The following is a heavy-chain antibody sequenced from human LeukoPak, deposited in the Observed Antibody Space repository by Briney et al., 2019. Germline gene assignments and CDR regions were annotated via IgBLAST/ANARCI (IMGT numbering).Heavy chain of an antibody. J-gene: IGHJ6*03. CDR2: IIPIFGIA. CDR3: SREGQTYYDFWSSYFYYYYMDV. D-gene: IGHD3-3*01. V-gene: IGHV1-69*13. CDR1: GGTFSSYA. Sequence: ASVKVSCKASGGTFSSYAISWVRQAPGQGLEWMGGIIPIFGIANYAQKFQGRVTITADESTSTAYMELSSLRSDDTAVYYCSREGQTYYDFWSSYFYYYYMDVWGKGTTVTVSS.